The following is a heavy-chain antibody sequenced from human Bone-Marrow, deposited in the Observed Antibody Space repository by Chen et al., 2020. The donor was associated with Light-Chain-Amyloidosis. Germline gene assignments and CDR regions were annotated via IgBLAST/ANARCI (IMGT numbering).Heavy chain of an antibody. D-gene: IGHD3-22*01. CDR3: ARETHYYDSGDYYGMDV. CDR2: IYYSGST. Sequence: QLQLQESGPGLVQPSQTLSLTCTVSGGSISSGGYYWSWIRRHPGKGLEWIGYIYYSGSTYYNPSLKSRVTISVDTSKNQFSLKLSSVTAADTAVYYCARETHYYDSGDYYGMDVWGQGTTVTVSS. V-gene: IGHV4-31*03. CDR1: GGSISSGGYY. J-gene: IGHJ6*02.